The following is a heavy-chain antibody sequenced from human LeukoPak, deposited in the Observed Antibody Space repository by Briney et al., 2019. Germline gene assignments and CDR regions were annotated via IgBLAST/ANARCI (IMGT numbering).Heavy chain of an antibody. J-gene: IGHJ4*02. D-gene: IGHD6-13*01. CDR3: ARKYSSSLVDY. V-gene: IGHV3-74*01. CDR1: GLTFSSHW. Sequence: GGSLRLSCAASGLTFSSHWMHWVRQAPGKGLVWVSRITNDGSSTTYADSVKGRFTISRDNAKNMLYLQVNSLRAEDTAVYYCARKYSSSLVDYWGQGTLVTVSS. CDR2: ITNDGSST.